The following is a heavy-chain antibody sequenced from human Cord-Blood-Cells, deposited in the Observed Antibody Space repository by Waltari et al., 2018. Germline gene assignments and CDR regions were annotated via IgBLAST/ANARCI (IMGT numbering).Heavy chain of an antibody. V-gene: IGHV4-59*01. CDR1: GGSISSYY. J-gene: IGHJ4*02. CDR2: IYYSGST. CDR3: ARGKSASIAAAAADY. D-gene: IGHD6-13*01. Sequence: QVQLQESGPGLVKPSETLSLTCTVSGGSISSYYWSWIRQPPGKGLEWIGYIYYSGSTNYNPSLKSRVTISVDTSKNQFSLKLSSVTAADTAVYYCARGKSASIAAAAADYWGQGTLDTVSS.